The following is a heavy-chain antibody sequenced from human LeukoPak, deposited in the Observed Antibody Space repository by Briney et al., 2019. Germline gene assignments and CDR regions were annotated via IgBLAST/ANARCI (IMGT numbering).Heavy chain of an antibody. J-gene: IGHJ4*02. Sequence: GASVKVSCKASGYTFTRYDIKWVRQATGQGLEWMGWMNPNSGNTGYAQKFQGRVTMTRNTSISTAYMELSSLRSEDTAVYYCARGPHRYCSGGSCVIDYWGQGTLVTVSS. CDR3: ARGPHRYCSGGSCVIDY. D-gene: IGHD2-15*01. CDR1: GYTFTRYD. CDR2: MNPNSGNT. V-gene: IGHV1-8*01.